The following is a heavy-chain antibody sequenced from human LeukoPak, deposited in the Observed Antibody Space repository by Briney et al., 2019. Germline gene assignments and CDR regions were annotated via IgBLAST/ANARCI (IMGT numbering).Heavy chain of an antibody. CDR2: MNPNSGGT. CDR3: AREDVGEPMRLYDYYGMDV. J-gene: IGHJ6*02. Sequence: GSVKASSKAPGSPFTGCYMHWVRRPPAQGVGGMGCMNPNSGGTNYAQKFQGRVTMTRDTSNSTDYMEQSRLRSDDTAEYYCAREDVGEPMRLYDYYGMDVWGQGTTVTVSS. V-gene: IGHV1-2*02. CDR1: GSPFTGCY. D-gene: IGHD3-10*01.